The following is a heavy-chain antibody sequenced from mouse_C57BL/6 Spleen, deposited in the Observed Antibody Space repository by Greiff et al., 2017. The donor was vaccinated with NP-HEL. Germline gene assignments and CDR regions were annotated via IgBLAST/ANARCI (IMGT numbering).Heavy chain of an antibody. J-gene: IGHJ3*01. CDR3: ARWDGNFVLFAY. CDR2: IYPGSGST. D-gene: IGHD2-1*01. V-gene: IGHV1-55*01. Sequence: QVQLQQPGAELVKPGASVKMSCKASGYTFPSYWITWVKQRPGQGLAWIGDIYPGSGSTNYNAKFKSKATLTVDTSSSTAYMQLSSLTSEDSAVYYCARWDGNFVLFAYGGQGTLVTVSA. CDR1: GYTFPSYW.